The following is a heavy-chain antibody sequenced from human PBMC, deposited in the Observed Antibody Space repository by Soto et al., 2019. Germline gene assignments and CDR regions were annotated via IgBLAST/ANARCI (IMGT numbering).Heavy chain of an antibody. CDR2: IFHSGDT. V-gene: IGHV4-4*02. D-gene: IGHD6-19*01. Sequence: VQLQESGPGLVKPSGTLSLTCAVSDDSISNSRWWTWVREAPRKGLEWIGDIFHSGDTNYNPSLKSRVFISVDKSQNQFSLKVSSVTAADTAVYYCAYSTGWYRHDVWGQGTLVTVSS. J-gene: IGHJ3*01. CDR3: AYSTGWYRHDV. CDR1: DDSISNSRW.